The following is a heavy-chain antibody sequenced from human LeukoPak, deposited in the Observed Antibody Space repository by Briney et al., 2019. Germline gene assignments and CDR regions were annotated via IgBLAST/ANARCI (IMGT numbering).Heavy chain of an antibody. CDR2: FDPEDGET. Sequence: ASVKVSCKVSGYTLTELSMHWVRQAPGKGLAWMGGFDPEDGETIYAQKFQGRVTMTEDTSTDTAYMELSSLRSEDTAVYYCATAINPVVVVAAADAFDIWGQGTMVTVSS. J-gene: IGHJ3*02. V-gene: IGHV1-24*01. CDR1: GYTLTELS. D-gene: IGHD2-15*01. CDR3: ATAINPVVVVAAADAFDI.